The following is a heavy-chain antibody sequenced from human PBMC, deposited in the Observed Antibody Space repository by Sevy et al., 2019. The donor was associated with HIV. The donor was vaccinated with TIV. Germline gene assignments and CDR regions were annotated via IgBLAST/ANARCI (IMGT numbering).Heavy chain of an antibody. Sequence: GGSLRLSCAASGFTFSSYAMHWVRQAPGKGLEWVAVTGYDGSETNNADSVQGRFIASRDNSKSTLYLHMNSLRREDTTVYYCARYFFGGPENYNVVTGSYSGTHDSWGQGALVTVSS. CDR1: GFTFSSYA. D-gene: IGHD3-9*01. CDR2: TGYDGSET. CDR3: ARYFFGGPENYNVVTGSYSGTHDS. V-gene: IGHV3-30*04. J-gene: IGHJ4*02.